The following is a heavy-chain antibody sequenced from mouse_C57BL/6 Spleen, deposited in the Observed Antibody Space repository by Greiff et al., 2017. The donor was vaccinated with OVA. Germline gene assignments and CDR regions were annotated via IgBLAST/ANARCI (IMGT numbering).Heavy chain of an antibody. J-gene: IGHJ3*01. Sequence: QVQLQQPGAELVMPGASVKLSCKASGYTFTSYWMHWVKQRPGHGLEWIGEIDPSDSYTKYNQKFTGKSTLTVDKSSSTAYMQLSSLTSYDSAVYDCARWDYPFAYWGQGTLVTVSA. CDR3: ARWDYPFAY. CDR1: GYTFTSYW. D-gene: IGHD2-4*01. CDR2: IDPSDSYT. V-gene: IGHV1-69*01.